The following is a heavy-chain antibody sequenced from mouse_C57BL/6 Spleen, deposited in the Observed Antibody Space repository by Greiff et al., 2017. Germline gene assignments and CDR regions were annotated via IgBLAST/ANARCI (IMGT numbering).Heavy chain of an antibody. J-gene: IGHJ2*01. CDR3: ASFYFDY. V-gene: IGHV5-17*01. CDR1: GFTFSDYA. CDR2: ISSGSSTI. Sequence: EVKLMESGGGLVKPGGSLKLSCAASGFTFSDYAMHWVRQAPEKGLEWVAYISSGSSTIYYADTVKGRFTISRDNAKNTLSLQMTSVRAEGTARYYYASFYFDYWGQGTTLTVSS.